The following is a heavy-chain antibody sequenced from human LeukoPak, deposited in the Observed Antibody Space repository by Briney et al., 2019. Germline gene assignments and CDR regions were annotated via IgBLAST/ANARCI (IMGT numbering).Heavy chain of an antibody. CDR3: ARPLIAARPSGDY. Sequence: PGGSLRLSCAASGSTVSSNYMRWVSQARGKGLEWGSVIYSGGRTYYSDSVKGRVTISRDNSKNTLYLQMNSLRAEDTAVYYCARPLIAARPSGDYWGQGTLVTVSS. CDR2: IYSGGRT. J-gene: IGHJ4*02. CDR1: GSTVSSNY. D-gene: IGHD6-6*01. V-gene: IGHV3-53*01.